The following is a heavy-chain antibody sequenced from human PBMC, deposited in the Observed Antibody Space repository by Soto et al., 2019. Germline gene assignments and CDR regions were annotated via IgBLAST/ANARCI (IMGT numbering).Heavy chain of an antibody. CDR1: GYTFSSYA. Sequence: ASVKVSCKASGYTFSSYAMHWVRQAPGRRFEWMGWINVGNGHTKYSQKFQGRVTITRDTAASTAYMELSSLRSEDTAVYYCATSYYDFYQQYYYYGMDVWGQGTTVTVSS. CDR3: ATSYYDFYQQYYYYGMDV. CDR2: INVGNGHT. V-gene: IGHV1-3*01. J-gene: IGHJ6*02. D-gene: IGHD3-3*01.